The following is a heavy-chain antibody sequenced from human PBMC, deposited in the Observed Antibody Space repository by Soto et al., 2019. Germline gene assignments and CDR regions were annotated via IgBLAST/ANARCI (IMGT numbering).Heavy chain of an antibody. J-gene: IGHJ4*02. CDR1: GYAFTTYY. CDR3: ATRDPGHY. V-gene: IGHV1-46*01. Sequence: GSVKGSCKASGYAFTTYYMHWVRQAPGQGLEWMGIISPDGGRTSYAQKFQGRVTMTRDTSASTVYMELSSLRSEDTAVYYCATRDPGHYWGQGTMVTVSS. CDR2: ISPDGGRT.